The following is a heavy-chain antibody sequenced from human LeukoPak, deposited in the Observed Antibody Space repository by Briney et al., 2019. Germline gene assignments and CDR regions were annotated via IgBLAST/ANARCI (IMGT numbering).Heavy chain of an antibody. CDR1: GFSFSNHG. CDR3: ARDLLSLPHKYFDS. Sequence: GGSLRLSCAASGFSFSNHGMHWVRQAPGKGLEWVAYIRYDGSQKYYGDSVKGRFTISRDNSKNTVYLQMNSLRDEDTAVYYCARDLLSLPHKYFDSWGQGTLVTVSS. V-gene: IGHV3-30*02. D-gene: IGHD3-16*01. CDR2: IRYDGSQK. J-gene: IGHJ4*02.